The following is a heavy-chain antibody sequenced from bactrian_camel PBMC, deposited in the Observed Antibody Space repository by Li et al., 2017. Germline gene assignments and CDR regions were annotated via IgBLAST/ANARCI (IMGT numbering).Heavy chain of an antibody. D-gene: IGHD3*01. CDR2: IDSYGET. CDR3: ASDLAGHLNGVTFN. J-gene: IGHJ4*01. V-gene: IGHV3S53*01. Sequence: QVQLVESGGGSVQSGGSLNLSCVASGSTYITSYCMAWFRQAPGKEREAVAEIDSYGETTHAESVKGRFTISQDSAKNTVYLQMNSLKPEDTAMYYCASDLAGHLNGVTFNFGARVPRSPSP. CDR1: GSTYITSYC.